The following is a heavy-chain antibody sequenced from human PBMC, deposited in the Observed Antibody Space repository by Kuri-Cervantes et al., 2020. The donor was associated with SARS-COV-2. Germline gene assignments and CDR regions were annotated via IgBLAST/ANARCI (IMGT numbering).Heavy chain of an antibody. CDR2: IKSKTDGGTT. J-gene: IGHJ4*02. Sequence: GESLKISCAASGFTFSSYWMSWVRQAPGTVVGWVGRIKSKTDGGTTDYAAPVKGRVNISRDDSKNTVYRQVYSLKSENTAIHKCSTGANDYLWGSHRSLTRYFDYWGRGTLVTVSS. CDR1: GFTFSSYW. CDR3: STGANDYLWGSHRSLTRYFDY. D-gene: IGHD3-16*02. V-gene: IGHV3-15*01.